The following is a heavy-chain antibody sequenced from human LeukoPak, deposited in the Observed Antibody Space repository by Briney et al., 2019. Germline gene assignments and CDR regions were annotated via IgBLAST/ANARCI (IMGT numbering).Heavy chain of an antibody. J-gene: IGHJ4*02. V-gene: IGHV3-21*01. Sequence: GGSLRLSCAASGFTFSSYSMNWVRQAPGKGLEWVSSISISSSYIYYADSVKGRFTISRDYANNSLYLQMNSLRAEDTAVYYCARDFYGSGSYLFAYWGQGTLVTVSS. CDR1: GFTFSSYS. CDR2: ISISSSYI. D-gene: IGHD3-10*01. CDR3: ARDFYGSGSYLFAY.